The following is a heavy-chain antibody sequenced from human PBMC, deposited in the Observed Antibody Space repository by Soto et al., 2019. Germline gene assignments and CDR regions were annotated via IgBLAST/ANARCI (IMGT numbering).Heavy chain of an antibody. CDR2: IYWDDSQ. V-gene: IGHV2-5*02. J-gene: IGHJ4*02. CDR1: GFSLSSTAVG. Sequence: QITLKESGPTRVKPTESLTLTCSFSGFSLSSTAVGVGWIRQPPGKALEWVALIYWDDSQVYRPSLNNRVTLTTDTSKNPVVLTMTNPDPVATGTYSCAHASGWLSDYSGQRLLVTVSS. D-gene: IGHD6-19*01. CDR3: AHASGWLSDY.